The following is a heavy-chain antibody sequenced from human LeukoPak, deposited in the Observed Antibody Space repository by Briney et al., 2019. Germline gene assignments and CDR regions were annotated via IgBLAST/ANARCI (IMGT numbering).Heavy chain of an antibody. CDR2: ISSSSSTI. CDR3: ARGVEWEPPDY. D-gene: IGHD1-26*01. J-gene: IGHJ4*02. CDR1: GFTFSSYS. Sequence: PGGSLRLSCAASGFTFSSYSMNWVRQAPGKGLEWVSYISSSSSTIYYADSVKGRFTISRDNAKNSLYLQMNSLRAEDTAVYYCARGVEWEPPDYWGQGTLVTVSS. V-gene: IGHV3-48*04.